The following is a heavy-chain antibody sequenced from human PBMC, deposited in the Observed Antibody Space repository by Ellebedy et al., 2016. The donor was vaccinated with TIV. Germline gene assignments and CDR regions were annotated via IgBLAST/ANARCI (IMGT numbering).Heavy chain of an antibody. CDR2: FYWDDDK. Sequence: SGPTLVKPTQTLTLTCTFSGFLLSTSGVCVGWIRQPPGKALEWLALFYWDDDKRYSPSLKSRLTITKDTSKNQVVLTMTNMDPVDTATYYCAHLRYLWHAFDIWGQGTMVTVSS. J-gene: IGHJ3*02. CDR1: GFLLSTSGVC. CDR3: AHLRYLWHAFDI. V-gene: IGHV2-5*02. D-gene: IGHD2-2*01.